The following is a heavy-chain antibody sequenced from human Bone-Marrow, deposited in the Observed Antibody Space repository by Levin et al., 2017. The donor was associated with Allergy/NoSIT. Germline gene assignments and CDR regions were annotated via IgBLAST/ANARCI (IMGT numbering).Heavy chain of an antibody. CDR3: ARDPSGVQTPNSGWSGVLWSFDL. V-gene: IGHV4-59*01. J-gene: IGHJ2*01. CDR1: GVSISSYY. D-gene: IGHD6-19*01. CDR2: VYHGGRT. Sequence: SETLSLTCTVSGVSISSYYWSWIRQLPGKGLEWIGHVYHGGRTNYNSSLKTRVTISADTSKSQFSLKLTSVTAADTAVYYCARDPSGVQTPNSGWSGVLWSFDLWGRGTLVTVSS.